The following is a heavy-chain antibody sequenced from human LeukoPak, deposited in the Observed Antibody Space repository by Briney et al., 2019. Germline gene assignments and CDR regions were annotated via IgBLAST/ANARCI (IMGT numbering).Heavy chain of an antibody. J-gene: IGHJ3*02. Sequence: PSETLSLTCTVSGGSISSSTYYWGWIRQHPGKGLEWIGYIYYSGSTYYNPSLKSRVTISVDTSKNQFSLKLSSVTAADTAVYYCAREDYYDSSGERFDAFDIWGQGTMVTVSS. CDR2: IYYSGST. V-gene: IGHV4-31*03. D-gene: IGHD3-22*01. CDR3: AREDYYDSSGERFDAFDI. CDR1: GGSISSSTYY.